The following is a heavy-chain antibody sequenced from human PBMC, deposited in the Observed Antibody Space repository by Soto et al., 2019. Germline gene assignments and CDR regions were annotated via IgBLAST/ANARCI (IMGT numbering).Heavy chain of an antibody. CDR2: IKSKTDGGTP. CDR3: TTDSYSFIIVVRFDY. V-gene: IGHV3-15*07. Sequence: PGESLKISCAASGFTFSNAWINWVRQAPGKGLEWVGRIKSKTDGGTPDYAAPVKGRFAISRDDSKNMVYLQMNSLKTEDTGIYYFTTDSYSFIIVVRFDYWGHGTLVTVSS. J-gene: IGHJ4*01. D-gene: IGHD3-22*01. CDR1: GFTFSNAW.